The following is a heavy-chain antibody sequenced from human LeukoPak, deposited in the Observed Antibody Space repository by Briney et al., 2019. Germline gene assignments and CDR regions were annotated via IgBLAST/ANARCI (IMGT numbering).Heavy chain of an antibody. V-gene: IGHV1-18*01. Sequence: VASVKVSCKASGGTFSSYAISWVRQAPGQGLEWVGWISAYNGNTKYAQKFQGRVTMTTDASTSTVYMELRSLRSDDTAVYYCARGSPPRRNYDSSGYYSYYFDYWGQGTLVTVSS. D-gene: IGHD3-22*01. CDR3: ARGSPPRRNYDSSGYYSYYFDY. CDR2: ISAYNGNT. J-gene: IGHJ4*02. CDR1: GGTFSSYA.